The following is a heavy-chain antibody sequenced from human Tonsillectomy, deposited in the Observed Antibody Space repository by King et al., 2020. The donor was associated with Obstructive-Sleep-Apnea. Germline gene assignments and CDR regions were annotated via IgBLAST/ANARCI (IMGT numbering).Heavy chain of an antibody. V-gene: IGHV3-30*02. Sequence: VQLVESGGGVVQPGGSLRLSCAASGFTFSSYGMHWVRQAPGKGLEWVAFIRYDGSNKYYADSVEGRFTISRDNSKNTLYLQMNSLRAEDTAVYYCAKGLFGSWYGPYFDYWGQGTLVTVSS. CDR2: IRYDGSNK. CDR3: AKGLFGSWYGPYFDY. D-gene: IGHD6-13*01. J-gene: IGHJ4*02. CDR1: GFTFSSYG.